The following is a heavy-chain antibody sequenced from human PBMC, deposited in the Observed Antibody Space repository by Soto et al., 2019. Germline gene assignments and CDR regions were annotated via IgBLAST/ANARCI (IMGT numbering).Heavy chain of an antibody. V-gene: IGHV3-53*01. CDR1: GLTVSSNY. CDR2: IYSGGST. Sequence: EVQLVESGGGLIQPGGSLRLSCAASGLTVSSNYMTWVRQAPGKGLEWVSVIYSGGSTYYADSVKGRFTISRDNSKNTVYLQMNSLRAEDTAVYYCARDYSSSWYYYGMDVWGQGTTVTVSS. J-gene: IGHJ6*02. CDR3: ARDYSSSWYYYGMDV. D-gene: IGHD6-13*01.